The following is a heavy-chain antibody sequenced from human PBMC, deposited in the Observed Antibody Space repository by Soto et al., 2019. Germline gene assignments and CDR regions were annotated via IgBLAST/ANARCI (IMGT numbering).Heavy chain of an antibody. V-gene: IGHV5-51*01. CDR1: GYSFTSYW. CDR3: ARHVVAGYYYDSSGYYAIDY. Sequence: GESLKISCKGSGYSFTSYWIGWVRQMPGKGLEWMGIIYPGDSDTRYSPSFQGQVTISADKSISTAYLQWSSLKASDTAMYYCARHVVAGYYYDSSGYYAIDYWGQGTLVTVSS. D-gene: IGHD3-22*01. CDR2: IYPGDSDT. J-gene: IGHJ4*02.